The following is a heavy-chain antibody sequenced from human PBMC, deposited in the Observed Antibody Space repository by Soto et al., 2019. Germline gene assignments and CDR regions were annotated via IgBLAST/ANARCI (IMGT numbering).Heavy chain of an antibody. CDR1: GFTFSSYA. V-gene: IGHV3-23*01. J-gene: IGHJ4*02. Sequence: EVQLLESGGGLVQPGGSLRLSCAASGFTFSSYAMSWVRQAPGKGLEWVSAISGSGGSTYYADSVKGRFTISRDNSKNTLYLQMNSLRAEDTAVYYCARGYYDILTGYYSGGDFDYWGQGTLVTVSS. CDR3: ARGYYDILTGYYSGGDFDY. D-gene: IGHD3-9*01. CDR2: ISGSGGST.